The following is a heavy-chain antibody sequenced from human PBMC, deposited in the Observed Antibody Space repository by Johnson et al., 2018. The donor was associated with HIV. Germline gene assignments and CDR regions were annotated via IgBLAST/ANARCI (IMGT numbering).Heavy chain of an antibody. CDR1: GFTVGGTY. J-gene: IGHJ3*02. CDR3: ARVMDYYDSSGYWALFDI. V-gene: IGHV3-53*01. CDR2: IYSGGST. Sequence: VQLVESGGNWIHPGGSLRLSCAASGFTVGGTYLSWVRQAPGKGLEWVSVIYSGGSTYYADSVKGRFTISRDNAKNSLYLQMNSLRAEDTALYYCARVMDYYDSSGYWALFDIWGQGTMVTVSS. D-gene: IGHD3-22*01.